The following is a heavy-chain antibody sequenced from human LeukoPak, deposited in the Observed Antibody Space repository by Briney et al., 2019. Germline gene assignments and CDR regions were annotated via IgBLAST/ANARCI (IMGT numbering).Heavy chain of an antibody. CDR1: GFTFSSYW. CDR2: INSDGSNT. V-gene: IGHV3-74*01. Sequence: GGSLRLSCAASGFTFSSYWMHWVRQAPGKGLVWVSHINSDGSNTNYADSEKGRFTISRDNAKNTLYLQMDSLRAEDTAMYYCARGTGSHYSLGYWGQGTLVPVSS. J-gene: IGHJ4*02. D-gene: IGHD1-26*01. CDR3: ARGTGSHYSLGY.